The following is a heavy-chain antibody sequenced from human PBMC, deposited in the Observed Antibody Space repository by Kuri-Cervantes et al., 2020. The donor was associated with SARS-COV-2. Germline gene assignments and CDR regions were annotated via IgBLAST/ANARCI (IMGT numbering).Heavy chain of an antibody. Sequence: GESLKISCAASGFTFSSYAMNWVRQAPGRGLEWVSAISGSGGSTYYADSVKGRFTISRDNSKNTLYLQVISLRAEDTALYYCAKDYFSHTSNYFDYWGQGALVTVSS. D-gene: IGHD3-3*01. CDR1: GFTFSSYA. V-gene: IGHV3-23*01. CDR2: ISGSGGST. J-gene: IGHJ4*02. CDR3: AKDYFSHTSNYFDY.